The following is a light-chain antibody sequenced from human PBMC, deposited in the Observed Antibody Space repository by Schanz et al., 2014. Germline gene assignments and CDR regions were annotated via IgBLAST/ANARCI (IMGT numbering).Light chain of an antibody. CDR2: DVT. CDR1: SSDIGRYNY. Sequence: QSALTQPPSASGSPGQSVTISCTGTSSDIGRYNYVSWYQHHPGKAPKLLIYDVTKRPSGVPDRFSGSKSGSTASLTISGLRAEDEADYYCSSYTSSSTWVFGGGTKLTVL. V-gene: IGLV2-18*02. CDR3: SSYTSSSTWV. J-gene: IGLJ3*02.